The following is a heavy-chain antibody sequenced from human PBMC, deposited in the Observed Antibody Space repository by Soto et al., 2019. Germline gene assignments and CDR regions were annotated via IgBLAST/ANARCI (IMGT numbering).Heavy chain of an antibody. CDR2: IYLGDSNG. J-gene: IGHJ4*02. CDR1: QYRFTNDW. D-gene: IGHD3-16*01. V-gene: IGHV5-51*03. Sequence: ELKLVQSGAEVKKPGESLKISCKGSQYRFTNDWIDWVRQMPGKGLEWMGFIYLGDSNGRYSPSFQGRVTISVDKSITTTYLQWSSLMASDTAMYYCASPLGYWGQGTLVTVSS. CDR3: ASPLGY.